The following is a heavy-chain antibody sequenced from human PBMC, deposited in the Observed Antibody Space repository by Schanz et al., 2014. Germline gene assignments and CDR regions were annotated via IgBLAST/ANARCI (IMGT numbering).Heavy chain of an antibody. CDR2: ISYDGSNK. J-gene: IGHJ4*02. Sequence: QVQLVESGGGVVQPGRSLRLSCAAYGFTLSSYAMHWVRQAPGKGLEWVAVISYDGSNKYYADSVKGRFTISRDNSKNTLYLQMNTLRAEDTAVYYCARDRVYCSGGSCLAFDYWGQGTLVTVSS. CDR1: GFTLSSYA. D-gene: IGHD2-15*01. CDR3: ARDRVYCSGGSCLAFDY. V-gene: IGHV3-30-3*01.